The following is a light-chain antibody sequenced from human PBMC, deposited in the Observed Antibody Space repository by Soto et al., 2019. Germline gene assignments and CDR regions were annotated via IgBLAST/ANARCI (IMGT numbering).Light chain of an antibody. CDR2: NEK. CDR3: AAWDASLNGYV. Sequence: QFALTQPPSASGTPGQRVTISCSGSSSNIGSNTVNWYQQIPGTAPKLLIYNEKQRPSGVPERISGSKSGTSASLAISGPQSGDEADYACAAWDASLNGYVFGTGTKVTVL. CDR1: SSNIGSNT. V-gene: IGLV1-44*01. J-gene: IGLJ1*01.